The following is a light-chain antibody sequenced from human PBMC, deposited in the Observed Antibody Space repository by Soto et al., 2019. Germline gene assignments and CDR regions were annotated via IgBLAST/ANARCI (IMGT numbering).Light chain of an antibody. J-gene: IGKJ1*01. CDR1: KTVLDSSNNKDF. CDR2: WAS. Sequence: DIVMTQSPDSLVVSLGEQAAINGKYSKTVLDSSNNKDFLTWYQQKPGQPPKXXXYWASTREFGVPDRFSGSGSGTDFTLTLSSLQDEDVAVYYCQQYYSTTRTFGHGTKVDIK. V-gene: IGKV4-1*01. CDR3: QQYYSTTRT.